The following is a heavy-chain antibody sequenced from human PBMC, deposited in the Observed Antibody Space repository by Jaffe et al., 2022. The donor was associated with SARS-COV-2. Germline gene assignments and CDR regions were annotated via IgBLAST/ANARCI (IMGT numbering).Heavy chain of an antibody. D-gene: IGHD5-12*01. CDR1: GFTFDDYA. J-gene: IGHJ4*02. V-gene: IGHV3-9*01. Sequence: EVQLVESGGGLVQPGRSLRLSCEASGFTFDDYAMHWVRQVPGKGLEWVSGLSWNSRNIDYADSVKGRFTISRDNAKNSLHLQMNSLRVEDTALYYCVKAFGGYSGYVMRGYFDLWGQGTLVTVSS. CDR3: VKAFGGYSGYVMRGYFDL. CDR2: LSWNSRNI.